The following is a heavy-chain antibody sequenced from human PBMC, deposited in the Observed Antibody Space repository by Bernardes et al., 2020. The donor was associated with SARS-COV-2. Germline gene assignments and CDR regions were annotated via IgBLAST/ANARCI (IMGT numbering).Heavy chain of an antibody. CDR1: GFTFNDYA. D-gene: IGHD6-19*01. CDR2: ISWNSGSL. J-gene: IGHJ4*02. V-gene: IGHV3-9*01. CDR3: AKDWGTPVMAGLFDY. Sequence: GGSLRLSCAASGFTFNDYAMHWVRQAPGKGLAWVSGISWNSGSLGYADSVKGRFTISRDNAKNSLYLQMNSLRAEDTALYYCAKDWGTPVMAGLFDYWGQGTLVTVSS.